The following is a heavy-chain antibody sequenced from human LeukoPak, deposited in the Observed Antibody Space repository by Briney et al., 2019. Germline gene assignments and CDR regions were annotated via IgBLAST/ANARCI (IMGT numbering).Heavy chain of an antibody. CDR2: IFYNGDT. CDR3: ARSPYAAPIEAP. CDR1: GGXISNYY. D-gene: IGHD2-2*02. J-gene: IGHJ5*02. V-gene: IGHV4-59*01. Sequence: SETLSLTCTVSGGXISNYYCSWIRQPPGKGLEWIGYIFYNGDTNYNPSLKSRVTISIDTSKNQFSLKLTSVTAADTAVYFCARSPYAAPIEAPWGQGILVTVSS.